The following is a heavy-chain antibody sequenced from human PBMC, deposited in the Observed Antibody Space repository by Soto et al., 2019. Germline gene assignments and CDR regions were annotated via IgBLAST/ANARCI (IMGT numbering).Heavy chain of an antibody. J-gene: IGHJ5*02. D-gene: IGHD2-15*01. Sequence: ASVKVSCKAVGGTFSDYVISWVRQAPGQGLEWMGGIIAMSGTVNNAQKFQGRVTITRDTSASTAYMELSSLRSEDTAVYYCARGGYCSGGSCSAFNWFDPWGQGTLVTVSS. V-gene: IGHV1-69*05. CDR2: IIAMSGTV. CDR3: ARGGYCSGGSCSAFNWFDP. CDR1: GGTFSDYV.